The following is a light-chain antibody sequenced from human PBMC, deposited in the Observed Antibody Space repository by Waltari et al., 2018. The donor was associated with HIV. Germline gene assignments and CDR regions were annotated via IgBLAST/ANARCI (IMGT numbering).Light chain of an antibody. CDR1: NSDVGGSNY. V-gene: IGLV2-14*01. CDR2: EVS. Sequence: QSALTQPASVSGSLGQSVTISCTGANSDVGGSNYVHWYQQHPGKAPKLIIHEVSNRPSGFSDRFSGSKSGNTASLTISGLQAEDESDYYCSSFITTTTHVVFGGGTRLTVL. J-gene: IGLJ2*01. CDR3: SSFITTTTHVV.